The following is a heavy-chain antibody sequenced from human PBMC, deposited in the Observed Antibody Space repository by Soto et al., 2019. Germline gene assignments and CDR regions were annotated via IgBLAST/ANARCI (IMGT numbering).Heavy chain of an antibody. D-gene: IGHD1-20*01. J-gene: IGHJ4*02. CDR1: GFTFSYYG. CDR2: ISYDGSNK. Sequence: QVQLVESGGGVVQPGRALRLSCAASGFTFSYYGMHWVRQAPGKGLEWVAVISYDGSNKYYADSVKGRFTISRDNSKNTLYLQVNSLRAEDTAVHYCAKGASGIGEFDYWGLGTLVTASS. V-gene: IGHV3-30*18. CDR3: AKGASGIGEFDY.